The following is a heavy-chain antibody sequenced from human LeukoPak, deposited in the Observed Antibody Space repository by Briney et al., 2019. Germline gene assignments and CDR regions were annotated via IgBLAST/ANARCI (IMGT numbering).Heavy chain of an antibody. Sequence: PGGSLRLSCAASGFTFSSYAMTWVRQAPGKGLEWVSSINDSGGSTYYADSVKGRFTISRDNYKNTLYLQMNSLRAEDTAVYYCAKREYNFWSGYFFWGQGTLVTVSS. CDR2: INDSGGST. CDR1: GFTFSSYA. CDR3: AKREYNFWSGYFF. V-gene: IGHV3-23*01. J-gene: IGHJ4*02. D-gene: IGHD3-3*01.